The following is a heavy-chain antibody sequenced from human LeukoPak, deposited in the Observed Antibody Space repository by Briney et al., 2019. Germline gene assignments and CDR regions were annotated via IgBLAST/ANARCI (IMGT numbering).Heavy chain of an antibody. J-gene: IGHJ4*02. V-gene: IGHV3-30-3*01. Sequence: GGSLRLSCAASGFTFSSYAIHWVREAPGKRLEWVAVISYDGSNKYYADSVKGRFTISRDNSKNTLYLQMNSLRAEDTAVYYCAREDSSGRYYFDYWGQGTLVTVSS. D-gene: IGHD3-22*01. CDR3: AREDSSGRYYFDY. CDR2: ISYDGSNK. CDR1: GFTFSSYA.